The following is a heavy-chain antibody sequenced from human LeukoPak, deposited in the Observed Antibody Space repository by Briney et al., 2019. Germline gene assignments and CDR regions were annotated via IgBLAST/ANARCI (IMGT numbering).Heavy chain of an antibody. Sequence: PGGSLSLSCAASGFTFDDYGMSWVRQAPGKGLEWDSGINWNGGSTGYADSVKGRFTISRDNAKNSLYLQMNSLRAEDTALYYCARYGSGTPTEFDYWGQGTLVTVSS. J-gene: IGHJ4*02. CDR2: INWNGGST. CDR3: ARYGSGTPTEFDY. V-gene: IGHV3-20*04. D-gene: IGHD3-10*01. CDR1: GFTFDDYG.